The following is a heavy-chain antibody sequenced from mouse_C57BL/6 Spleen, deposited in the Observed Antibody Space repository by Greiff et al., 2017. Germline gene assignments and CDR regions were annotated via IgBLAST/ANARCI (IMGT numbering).Heavy chain of an antibody. CDR3: ARGGYYYGSSTAWFAY. V-gene: IGHV1-82*01. CDR2: IYPGDGDT. CDR1: GYAFSSSW. J-gene: IGHJ3*01. D-gene: IGHD1-1*01. Sequence: QVQLKQSGPELVKPGASVKISCKASGYAFSSSWMNWVKQRPGKGLEWIGRIYPGDGDTYYNGKFKGKATLTADKSSSTAYMQLSSLTSEDCAVYFCARGGYYYGSSTAWFAYWGQGTLVTVSA.